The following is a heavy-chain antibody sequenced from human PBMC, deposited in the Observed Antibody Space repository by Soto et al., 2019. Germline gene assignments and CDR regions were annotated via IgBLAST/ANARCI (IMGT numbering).Heavy chain of an antibody. J-gene: IGHJ6*02. CDR1: GLTFSNYA. Sequence: EVKSLESGGGFIQPGGSLRLSCTASGLTFSNYAMSWVRQAPGKGLEFVSFISGGGGSSYSADSVKGRFTVSRDNLKNTLFLQMNSLRVEDTAVYYCVKLLRSWYGHNALDVWGQGTTVTVSS. V-gene: IGHV3-23*01. D-gene: IGHD3-9*01. CDR2: ISGGGGSS. CDR3: VKLLRSWYGHNALDV.